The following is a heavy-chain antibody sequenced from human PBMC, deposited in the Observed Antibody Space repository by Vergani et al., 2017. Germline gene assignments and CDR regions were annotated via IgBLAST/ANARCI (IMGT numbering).Heavy chain of an antibody. CDR2: IYYSGST. V-gene: IGHV4-39*01. Sequence: QLQLQESGPGLVKPSETLSLTCTDSGGSISSSSYYWGWIRQPPGKGLEWIGSIYYSGSTYYNPSLKSRVTISVDTSKNQFSLKLSSVTAADTAVYYCARRHYYEDAFDIWGQGTMVTVSS. CDR3: ARRHYYEDAFDI. D-gene: IGHD3-22*01. J-gene: IGHJ3*02. CDR1: GGSISSSSYY.